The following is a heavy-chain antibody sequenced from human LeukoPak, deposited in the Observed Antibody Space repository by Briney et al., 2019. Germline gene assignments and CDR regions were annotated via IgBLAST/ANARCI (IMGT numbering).Heavy chain of an antibody. Sequence: ESGPTLVKPTQTRTLTCTFSGFSLSTSGVGVGWIRQPPGKALEWLALIYWNDDKRYSTSLKSRLTITKDTHKTQVVLTMTNMDPVDTATYYCAHRNDYHHYMDVWGKGPTVTVSS. CDR1: GFSLSTSGVG. CDR3: AHRNDYHHYMDV. J-gene: IGHJ6*03. CDR2: IYWNDDK. D-gene: IGHD1-1*01. V-gene: IGHV2-5*01.